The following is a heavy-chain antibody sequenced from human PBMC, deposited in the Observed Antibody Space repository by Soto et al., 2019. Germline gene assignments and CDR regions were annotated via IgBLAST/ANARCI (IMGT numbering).Heavy chain of an antibody. D-gene: IGHD3-22*01. CDR3: ARGISLIMAAPDY. CDR1: GYTFSNCA. CDR2: VSPYNGIA. J-gene: IGHJ4*02. V-gene: IGHV1-18*04. Sequence: GASVKVSCKTSGYTFSNCAISWVRQTPGQGLEWMGWVSPYNGIANYTQKFQGRVTMTTDTSTATAHMELTSLRSDDTAMYYCARGISLIMAAPDYWGQGTLVTVSS.